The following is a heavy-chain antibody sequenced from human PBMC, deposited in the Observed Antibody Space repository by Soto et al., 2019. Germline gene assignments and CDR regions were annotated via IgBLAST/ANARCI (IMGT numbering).Heavy chain of an antibody. CDR3: TLHPRFDY. V-gene: IGHV3-73*01. Sequence: PGGSLRLSCAASGFTFSGSAMHWVRQASGKGLEWVGRIRSKANSYATAYAASVKGRFAISRDDSKNTAYLQMNSLKPEDTAVYYCTLHPRFDYWGQGTLVTVSS. CDR2: IRSKANSYAT. J-gene: IGHJ4*02. CDR1: GFTFSGSA.